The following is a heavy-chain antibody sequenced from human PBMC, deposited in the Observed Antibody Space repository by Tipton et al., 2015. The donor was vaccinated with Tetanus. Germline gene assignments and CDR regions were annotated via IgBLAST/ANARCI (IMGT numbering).Heavy chain of an antibody. CDR3: ARDSQNIPTEDTSVAAY. Sequence: QLVQSGAEVKNPGASAKVSCKASGYSFTGHYMHWVRQAPGQGLEWMGWINPNSGVTSYAQKFQGRVPMTMDTSTSTAYMELSRLRFDDTAVYYCARDSQNIPTEDTSVAAYWGQGTLVTVSS. CDR1: GYSFTGHY. CDR2: INPNSGVT. V-gene: IGHV1-2*02. D-gene: IGHD2/OR15-2a*01. J-gene: IGHJ4*02.